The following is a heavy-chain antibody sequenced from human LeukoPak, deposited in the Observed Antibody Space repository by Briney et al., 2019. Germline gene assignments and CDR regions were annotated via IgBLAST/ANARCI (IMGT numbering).Heavy chain of an antibody. J-gene: IGHJ4*02. CDR1: GGSFSGYY. D-gene: IGHD3-10*01. Sequence: PSGTLSLTCAVYGGSFSGYYWSWIRQPPGKGLEWIGEINHSGSTNYNPSLKSRVTISVDTSKNQFSLKLSSVTAADTAVYYCARDTGYGSGSKDIDYWGQGTLVTVSS. CDR2: INHSGST. V-gene: IGHV4-34*01. CDR3: ARDTGYGSGSKDIDY.